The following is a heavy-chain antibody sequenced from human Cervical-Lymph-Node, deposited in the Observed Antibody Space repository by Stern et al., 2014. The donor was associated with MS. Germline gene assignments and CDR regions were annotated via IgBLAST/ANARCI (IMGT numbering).Heavy chain of an antibody. CDR2: MNPNSGKA. CDR3: ARGRGSSGWASPAF. Sequence: QEQLVQSGAEVKKPGASVEVSCRASGYSFISYDIIWVRQASGQGLEWMGWMNPNSGKAGYAQQSQGRHPKPKNPAINTAYMELRSLRSEDTGVYYCARGRGSSGWASPAFWGLGTLVTVSS. J-gene: IGHJ4*02. V-gene: IGHV1-8*01. CDR1: GYSFISYD. D-gene: IGHD6-19*01.